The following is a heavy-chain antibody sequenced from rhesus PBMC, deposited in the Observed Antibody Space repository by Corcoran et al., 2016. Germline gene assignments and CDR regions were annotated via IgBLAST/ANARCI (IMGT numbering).Heavy chain of an antibody. CDR1: GYTFTSYY. V-gene: IGHV1-1*01. Sequence: QVQLVQSGAEIKQPGASVKLSCKASGYTFTSYYMHWVRQAPGHGLEWIVLISPYNGNKSYAQNVQGRVNITKDTSTSTGYMELSSLRSEDTAVYYCTRASGWELQRGCDYWGQGVLVTVSS. J-gene: IGHJ4*01. CDR3: TRASGWELQRGCDY. CDR2: ISPYNGNK. D-gene: IGHD1-44*02.